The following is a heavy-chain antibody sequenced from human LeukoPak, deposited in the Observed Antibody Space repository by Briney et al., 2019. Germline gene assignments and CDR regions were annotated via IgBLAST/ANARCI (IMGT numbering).Heavy chain of an antibody. CDR3: AKDIVVVPAPGDAFDI. D-gene: IGHD2-2*01. Sequence: PSETLSLTCAVSGGSISSSNWWSWVRQPPGKGLEWIGEIYHSGSTNYNPSLKSRVTISVDKSKNQFSLKLSSVTAADTAVYYCAKDIVVVPAPGDAFDIWGQGTMVTVSS. J-gene: IGHJ3*02. CDR2: IYHSGST. V-gene: IGHV4-4*02. CDR1: GGSISSSNW.